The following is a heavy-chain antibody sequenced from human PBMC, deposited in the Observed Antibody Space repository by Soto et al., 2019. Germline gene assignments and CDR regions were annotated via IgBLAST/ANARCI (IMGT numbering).Heavy chain of an antibody. J-gene: IGHJ5*02. V-gene: IGHV1-69*13. Sequence: GASVKVSCKPSGGTFSTHVIGWVRQAPGQGLEWMGGIVPKFGTTNYAHKFKGRVKITADESTSTAYMEVSSLTSEDTAVYYCVRGGSDNSGWYIWFDPWGQGTLVTAPQ. CDR2: IVPKFGTT. CDR1: GGTFSTHV. D-gene: IGHD6-19*01. CDR3: VRGGSDNSGWYIWFDP.